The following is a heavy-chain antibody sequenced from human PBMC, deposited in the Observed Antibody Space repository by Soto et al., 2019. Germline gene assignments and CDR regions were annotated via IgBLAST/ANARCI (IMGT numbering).Heavy chain of an antibody. D-gene: IGHD6-25*01. CDR1: GFTFSSYA. CDR2: ISGSGYST. CDR3: AKEGEHSSGWANFDY. J-gene: IGHJ4*02. Sequence: GGSLRLSCAASGFTFSSYAMSWVRQAPGKGLEWVSAISGSGYSTYYADSVKGRFTTSRDNSKNTLYLQMNSLRAEDTAVYYCAKEGEHSSGWANFDYWGQGTLVTVSS. V-gene: IGHV3-23*01.